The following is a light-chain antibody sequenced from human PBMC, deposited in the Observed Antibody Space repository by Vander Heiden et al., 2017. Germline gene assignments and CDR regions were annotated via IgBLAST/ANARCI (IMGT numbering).Light chain of an antibody. V-gene: IGKV1-39*01. Sequence: DRQTTHPPSSLPAYVGDRATLTCRASQSISSYLNWYQQKRGTAPKLLIYAASSLESGVPSRFSGSGSGTYFTLTISSLQHEDFATYYCQQSDSTPLTFGGGTKVEIK. CDR3: QQSDSTPLT. CDR2: AAS. CDR1: QSISSY. J-gene: IGKJ4*01.